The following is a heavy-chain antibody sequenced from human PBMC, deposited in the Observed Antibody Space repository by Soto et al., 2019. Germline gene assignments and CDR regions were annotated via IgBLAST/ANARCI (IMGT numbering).Heavy chain of an antibody. J-gene: IGHJ6*02. D-gene: IGHD3-16*01. CDR1: GYTFTSSD. Sequence: QVQLVQSGAEVKKPGASVKVSCKASGYTFTSSDINWVRQAPGQGLEWMGWMNPNSGNTGFAQKFQGRITRTRNTSLSTAYMELSSPRSEDTAVYYGAREGVRGMDGWGQGTTVTVSS. CDR3: AREGVRGMDG. V-gene: IGHV1-8*01. CDR2: MNPNSGNT.